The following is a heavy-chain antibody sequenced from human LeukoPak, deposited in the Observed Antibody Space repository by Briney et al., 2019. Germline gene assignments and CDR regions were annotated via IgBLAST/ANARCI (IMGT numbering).Heavy chain of an antibody. CDR3: ASQPLGYCSSTSCYLNYYYYSGMDV. CDR2: MNPNSGNT. CDR1: GYTFTSYD. V-gene: IGHV1-8*01. J-gene: IGHJ6*02. D-gene: IGHD2-2*01. Sequence: ASVKVSCKASGYTFTSYDINWVRQATGQGLEWMGWMNPNSGNTGYAQKFQGRVTMTRNTSISTAYMELSSLRSEDTAVYYCASQPLGYCSSTSCYLNYYYYSGMDVWGQGTTVTVSS.